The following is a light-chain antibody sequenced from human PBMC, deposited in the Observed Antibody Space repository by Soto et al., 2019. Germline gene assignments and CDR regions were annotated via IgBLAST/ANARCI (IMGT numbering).Light chain of an antibody. CDR1: QSVSSSY. J-gene: IGKJ2*01. CDR3: QQYVSSPTT. V-gene: IGKV3-20*01. Sequence: EIVLTQSPGTLSLSPGERATLSCRASQSVSSSYLAWYQQKPGQAPRLLIYGASSRATDIPDRFSGSGSGTDFTLTISRLEPEDFAVYYCQQYVSSPTTVGQGTKLEIK. CDR2: GAS.